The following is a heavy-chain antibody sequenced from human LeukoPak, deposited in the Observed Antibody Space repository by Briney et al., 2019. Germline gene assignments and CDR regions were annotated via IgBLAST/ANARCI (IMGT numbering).Heavy chain of an antibody. D-gene: IGHD2-2*01. CDR1: GYTFTSYY. CDR3: ARGAGDIVVVPAAISYYYGMDV. Sequence: ASVTVSCKASGYTFTSYYMHWVRQAPGQGLEWMGIINPSGGSTSYAQKFQGRVTMTRDTSTSTVYMELSSLRSEDTAVYYCARGAGDIVVVPAAISYYYGMDVWGQGTTVTVSS. J-gene: IGHJ6*02. V-gene: IGHV1-46*01. CDR2: INPSGGST.